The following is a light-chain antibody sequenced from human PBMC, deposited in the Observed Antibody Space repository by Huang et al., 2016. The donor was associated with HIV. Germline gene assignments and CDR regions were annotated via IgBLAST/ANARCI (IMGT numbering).Light chain of an antibody. CDR3: MQGLQTWT. J-gene: IGKJ1*01. V-gene: IGKV2-28*01. CDR2: LGS. Sequence: DIVMVQSPASLSVTPGEAASITCRSSQSLLHSNGHNYLDWYCKKPGQSPQLLIYLGSIRASGVPDRFSGSGSGTDFTLRINRVEAGDVGIYYCMQGLQTWTFGQGTKVEI. CDR1: QSLLHSNGHNY.